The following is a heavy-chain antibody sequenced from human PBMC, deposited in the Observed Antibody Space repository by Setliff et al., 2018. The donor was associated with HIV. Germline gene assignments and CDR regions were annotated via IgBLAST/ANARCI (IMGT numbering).Heavy chain of an antibody. V-gene: IGHV3-73*01. D-gene: IGHD3-22*01. J-gene: IGHJ4*02. Sequence: PGESLKISCKGSGYSFTTYWIGWVRQASGKGLEWVGHIRTKANSYATVYAASVKGRFTISRDDAKNSLYLQMNSLRAEDSAVYYCARGSRDDSVYRPVDYWGRGTLVTVSS. CDR3: ARGSRDDSVYRPVDY. CDR2: IRTKANSYAT. CDR1: GYSFTTYW.